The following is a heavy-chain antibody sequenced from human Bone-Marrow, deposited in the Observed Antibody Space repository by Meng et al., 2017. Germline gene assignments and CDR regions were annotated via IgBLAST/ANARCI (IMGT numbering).Heavy chain of an antibody. J-gene: IGHJ1*01. D-gene: IGHD1-26*01. Sequence: QVQVVQAGAEVKKPGASVKVPCKASGYTFTSYDINWVRQATGQGLEWMGWMNPNSGNTGYAQKFQGRVTMTRNTSISTAYMELSSLRSEDTAVYYCARGPSGSYPLEYFQHWGQGTLVTVSS. CDR3: ARGPSGSYPLEYFQH. V-gene: IGHV1-8*01. CDR1: GYTFTSYD. CDR2: MNPNSGNT.